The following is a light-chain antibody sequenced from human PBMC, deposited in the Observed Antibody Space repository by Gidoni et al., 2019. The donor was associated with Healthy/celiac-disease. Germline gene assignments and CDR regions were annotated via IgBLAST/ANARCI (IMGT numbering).Light chain of an antibody. V-gene: IGLV4-60*03. Sequence: QPVLTQSSSASASLGSSVKLTCTLSSRHSSYIIAWHQQQPEKAPRYLLKLEGSGSYNQGSGVPARFSGSSSGADRYLTISNLQPEDEADYDCETWDSNTRVFGGGTKLTVL. J-gene: IGLJ3*02. CDR3: ETWDSNTRV. CDR2: LEGSGSY. CDR1: SRHSSYI.